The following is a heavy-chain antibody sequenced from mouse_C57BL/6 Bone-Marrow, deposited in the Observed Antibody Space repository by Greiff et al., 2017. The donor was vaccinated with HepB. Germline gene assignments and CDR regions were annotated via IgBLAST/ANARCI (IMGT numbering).Heavy chain of an antibody. CDR2: IDPENGDT. D-gene: IGHD2-1*01. CDR3: TTYDGNPAY. Sequence: EVQLVESGAELVRPGASVKLSCTASGFNIKDDYMHWVKQRPEQGLEWIGWIDPENGDTEYASKFQGKATITADTSSNTAYLQLSSLTSEDTAVYYCTTYDGNPAYWGQGTLVTVSA. V-gene: IGHV14-4*01. CDR1: GFNIKDDY. J-gene: IGHJ3*01.